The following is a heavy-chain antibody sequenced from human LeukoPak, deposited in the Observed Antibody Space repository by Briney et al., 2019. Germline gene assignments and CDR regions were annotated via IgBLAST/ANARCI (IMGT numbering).Heavy chain of an antibody. V-gene: IGHV4-34*01. J-gene: IGHJ3*02. Sequence: SETLSLTCAVYGGSFSGYYWSWIRQSPGKGLEWIGEINHSGTTNYNPSLKSRVTISVDTSKNQFSLKLTSVTAADTAVYYCASPGSDNSGGAFDIWGQGTMVTVSS. CDR2: INHSGTT. D-gene: IGHD3-10*01. CDR3: ASPGSDNSGGAFDI. CDR1: GGSFSGYY.